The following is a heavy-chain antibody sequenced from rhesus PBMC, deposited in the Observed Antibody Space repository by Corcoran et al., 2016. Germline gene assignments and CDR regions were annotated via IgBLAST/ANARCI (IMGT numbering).Heavy chain of an antibody. Sequence: EVQLAESWGGLVQPGGSLRLVFAASGFTSRDQQIDVVRQAPGKGLEWVGRIRKKAKSYTTENAASVKGRFTISRDDSKNTLYLQMSSLKTEDTAVYYCTRARGAYHSGYYDYWGQGVLVAVSS. CDR3: TRARGAYHSGYYDY. CDR2: IRKKAKSYTT. CDR1: GFTSRDQQ. V-gene: IGHV3-38*01. J-gene: IGHJ4*01. D-gene: IGHD3-28*01.